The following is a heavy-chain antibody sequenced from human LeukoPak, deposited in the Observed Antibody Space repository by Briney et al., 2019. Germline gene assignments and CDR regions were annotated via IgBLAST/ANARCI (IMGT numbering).Heavy chain of an antibody. Sequence: SETLSLTCTVSGGSISSYYWSWIRQPPGKGLEWIGYIYYSGITNYHPYLKSRVTISVDTYKNQFSLKLSSVTAADTAVYYCARHVGDSNWFDPWGQGTLVTVSP. V-gene: IGHV4-59*08. CDR3: ARHVGDSNWFDP. D-gene: IGHD1-26*01. J-gene: IGHJ5*02. CDR2: IYYSGIT. CDR1: GGSISSYY.